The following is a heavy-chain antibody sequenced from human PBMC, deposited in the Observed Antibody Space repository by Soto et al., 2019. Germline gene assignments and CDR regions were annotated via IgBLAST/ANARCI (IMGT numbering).Heavy chain of an antibody. D-gene: IGHD6-19*01. V-gene: IGHV1-18*01. CDR3: ARAHRQWLVFDP. J-gene: IGHJ5*02. Sequence: SVKVSCKASCYTFTIYGISCVLQAPGQGLEWMGWISAYNGNTNYAQKLQGRVTMTTDTSTSTAYMELRSLRSDDTAVYYCARAHRQWLVFDPWGQGTLVTVSS. CDR2: ISAYNGNT. CDR1: CYTFTIYG.